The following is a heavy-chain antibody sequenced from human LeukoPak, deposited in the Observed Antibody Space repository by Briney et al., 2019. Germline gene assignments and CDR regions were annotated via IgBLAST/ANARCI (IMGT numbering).Heavy chain of an antibody. Sequence: GGSLRLSCAASGFTFSDYYMSWLRQAPGKGLEGVSYISSSSSYTNYADSVKGRFTISRDNAKNSLYLQMNSLRAEDTAVYYCARSPGGGGYSGYEDFDYWGQGTLVTVSS. CDR2: ISSSSSYT. D-gene: IGHD5-12*01. CDR3: ARSPGGGGYSGYEDFDY. J-gene: IGHJ4*02. V-gene: IGHV3-11*06. CDR1: GFTFSDYY.